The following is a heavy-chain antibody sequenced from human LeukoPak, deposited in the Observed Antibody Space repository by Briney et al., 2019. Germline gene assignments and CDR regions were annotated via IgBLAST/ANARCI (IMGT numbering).Heavy chain of an antibody. CDR1: GFTFSSYW. CDR2: IKQDGSEK. D-gene: IGHD3-10*01. Sequence: GGSLRLSCAASGFTFSSYWMSWVRQAPGKGLEWVANIKQDGSEKYYVDSVKGRFTISRDNAKNSLYLQMNSLRAEDTAVYYCARDEFGESLDAFDIWGQGTMVTVSS. CDR3: ARDEFGESLDAFDI. J-gene: IGHJ3*02. V-gene: IGHV3-7*01.